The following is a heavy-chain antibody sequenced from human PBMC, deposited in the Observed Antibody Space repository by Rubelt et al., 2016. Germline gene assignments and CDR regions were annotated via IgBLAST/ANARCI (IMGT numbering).Heavy chain of an antibody. Sequence: GSGGSTYYADSVKGRFTISRDNSKNTLYLQMNSLRADDTAVYYCARQSWNLYYYGTDVWGQGTTVTVSS. V-gene: IGHV3-23*01. CDR2: GSGGST. J-gene: IGHJ6*02. CDR3: ARQSWNLYYYGTDV. D-gene: IGHD1-1*01.